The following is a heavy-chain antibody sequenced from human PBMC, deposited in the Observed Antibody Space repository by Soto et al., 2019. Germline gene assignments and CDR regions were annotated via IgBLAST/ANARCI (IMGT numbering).Heavy chain of an antibody. V-gene: IGHV4-59*08. D-gene: IGHD4-17*01. CDR1: GGSIGTYF. CDR2: IYYSGST. CDR3: ARSYGDLPDY. J-gene: IGHJ4*02. Sequence: QVQLQESGPGLVKPSETLSLNCSVSGGSIGTYFWGWSRQPPGKGLEWIGHIYYSGSTSYNPSRRGRVTISLDTSKNQFSLRLRSVSAADTAVYYCARSYGDLPDYWGQGTLVTVSS.